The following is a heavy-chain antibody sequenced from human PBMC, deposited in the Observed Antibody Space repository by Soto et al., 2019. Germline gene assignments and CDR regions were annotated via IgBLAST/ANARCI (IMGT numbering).Heavy chain of an antibody. CDR1: GGSISSSSYY. Sequence: SETLSLTCTVAGGSISSSSYYWGWIRQPPGKGLEWIGSIYYSGSTYYNPSLKSRVTISVDTSKNQFSLQLNSVTPDDTAVYYCARLIGNSWLDSWGQGTLVTVS. CDR3: ARLIGNSWLDS. CDR2: IYYSGST. J-gene: IGHJ5*01. V-gene: IGHV4-39*01.